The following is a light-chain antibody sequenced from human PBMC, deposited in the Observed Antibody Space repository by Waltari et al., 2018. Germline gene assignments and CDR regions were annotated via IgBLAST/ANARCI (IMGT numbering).Light chain of an antibody. J-gene: IGKJ1*01. CDR3: QHYVRLPAT. CDR2: GAS. CDR1: QSVGRS. V-gene: IGKV3-20*01. Sequence: EIVLTQSPGTLSLSPGERATLSCRASQSVGRSLARYQQKRGQAPRLLIYGASSRATGIPDRFSGSGSGTDFSLTISRLEPEDFAVYYCQHYVRLPATFGQGTDVEIK.